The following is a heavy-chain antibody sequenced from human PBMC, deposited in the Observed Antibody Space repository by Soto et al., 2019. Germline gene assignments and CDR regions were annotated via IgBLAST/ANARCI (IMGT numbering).Heavy chain of an antibody. Sequence: PGESLKISCKGSGYSFTSYWIGWVRQMPGKGLEWMGIIYPGDSDTRYSPSFQGQVTISADKSISTAYLQWSSLKASDTAMYYCARFRHNRLHPRYYYYYGMDVWGQGTTVTVSS. J-gene: IGHJ6*02. CDR2: IYPGDSDT. V-gene: IGHV5-51*01. CDR3: ARFRHNRLHPRYYYYYGMDV. CDR1: GYSFTSYW. D-gene: IGHD4-4*01.